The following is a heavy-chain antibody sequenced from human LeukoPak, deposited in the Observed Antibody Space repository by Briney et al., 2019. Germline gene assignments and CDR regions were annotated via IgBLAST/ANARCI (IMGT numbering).Heavy chain of an antibody. CDR1: GFTFSSYS. CDR2: ISSSSSYI. V-gene: IGHV3-21*01. Sequence: GGSLRLSCAASGFTFSSYSMNWVRQAPGKGLEWVSSISSSSSYIYYADSVKGRFTISRDHAKNSLYLQMNSLRAEDTAVYYCASSSIVGASNAFDIWGQGTMVTVSS. J-gene: IGHJ3*02. D-gene: IGHD1-26*01. CDR3: ASSSIVGASNAFDI.